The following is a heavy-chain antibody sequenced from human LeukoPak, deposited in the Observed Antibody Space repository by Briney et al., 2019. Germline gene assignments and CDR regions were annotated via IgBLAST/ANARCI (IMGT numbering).Heavy chain of an antibody. CDR2: IYYSGST. J-gene: IGHJ4*02. CDR1: GGSISSSSYY. V-gene: IGHV4-39*07. D-gene: IGHD6-13*01. CDR3: ARDWLMYSSSWPPTHYFDY. Sequence: PSETLSLTCTVSGGSISSSSYYWGWIRQPPGKGLEWIGSIYYSGSTYYNPSLKSRVTISVDTSKNQFSLKLSSVTAADTAVYYCARDWLMYSSSWPPTHYFDYWGQGTLVTVSS.